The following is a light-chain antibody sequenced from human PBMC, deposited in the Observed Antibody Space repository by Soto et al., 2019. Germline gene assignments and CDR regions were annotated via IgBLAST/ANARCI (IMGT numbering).Light chain of an antibody. J-gene: IGKJ1*01. CDR1: QSVLYSSNNKNY. Sequence: DIVMTQSPDFLAVSLGERATINCKSSQSVLYSSNNKNYIAWYQQKSGQPPKLLIYWASTRESGVPDRFTGSGSGTDFSLTISSLQAEDVAVYYCQQFHTAPTTFGQGTKVDIK. CDR2: WAS. CDR3: QQFHTAPTT. V-gene: IGKV4-1*01.